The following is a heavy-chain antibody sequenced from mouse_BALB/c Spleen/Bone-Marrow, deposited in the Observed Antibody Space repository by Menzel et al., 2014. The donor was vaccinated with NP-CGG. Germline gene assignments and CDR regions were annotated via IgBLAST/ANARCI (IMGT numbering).Heavy chain of an antibody. CDR3: ARYYYSYYFDY. D-gene: IGHD1-2*01. J-gene: IGHJ2*01. CDR2: IDPANGNT. Sequence: EVQLQQSGAELVKPGASVKLSCTASGFNIKDTYMHWVKQRPEQGLEWIGRIDPANGNTKYDPKFQGKATITADTSSNKAYLQLSSLTSEDTAVYYCARYYYSYYFDYWGQGTTLTVSS. V-gene: IGHV14-3*02. CDR1: GFNIKDTY.